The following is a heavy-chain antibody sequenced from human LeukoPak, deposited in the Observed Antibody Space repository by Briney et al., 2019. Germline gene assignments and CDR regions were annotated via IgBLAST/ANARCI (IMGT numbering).Heavy chain of an antibody. Sequence: ASVKVSCKASGYTFTSYGISWARQAPGQGLEWMGWISAYNGDTNYAQKLQGRVTMTTDASTSTASMELRSLRSDDTAVYYCARDLWYSGSYYYYYMDVWGKGTTVTVSS. CDR1: GYTFTSYG. D-gene: IGHD1-26*01. CDR3: ARDLWYSGSYYYYYMDV. V-gene: IGHV1-18*01. J-gene: IGHJ6*03. CDR2: ISAYNGDT.